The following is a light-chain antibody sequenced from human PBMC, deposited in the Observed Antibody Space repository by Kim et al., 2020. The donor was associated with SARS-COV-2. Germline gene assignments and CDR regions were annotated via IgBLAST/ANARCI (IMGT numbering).Light chain of an antibody. J-gene: IGKJ5*01. V-gene: IGKV3-15*01. CDR2: GAS. CDR1: QTINTN. CDR3: QQYHAWPPIT. Sequence: STGETATLSCRASQTINTNLAWYQHKPGQTPRLLIYGASSRATGILARFSGSGSGTEFTLTISSLQSEDSAVYYCQQYHAWPPITFGQGTRLEIK.